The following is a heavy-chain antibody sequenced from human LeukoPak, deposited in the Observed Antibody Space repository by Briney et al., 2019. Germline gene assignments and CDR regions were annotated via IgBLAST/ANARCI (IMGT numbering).Heavy chain of an antibody. Sequence: GASVKVSCKASGYTFTDYYIHWVRQAPGQGLEWMGWINPSNGGTNFAQEFQGRVTMTRDTSISTAYMELSRLRSDDTAVYYCARVGYFGSGSYCPYWGQGTLVSVSS. CDR1: GYTFTDYY. V-gene: IGHV1-2*02. CDR3: ARVGYFGSGSYCPY. D-gene: IGHD3-10*01. CDR2: INPSNGGT. J-gene: IGHJ4*02.